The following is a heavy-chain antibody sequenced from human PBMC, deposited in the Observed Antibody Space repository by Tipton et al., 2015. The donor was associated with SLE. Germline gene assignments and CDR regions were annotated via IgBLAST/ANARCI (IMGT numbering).Heavy chain of an antibody. D-gene: IGHD3-22*01. CDR3: ARVPRTFYYDYSGHFDY. CDR1: GGSVSSSSKY. V-gene: IGHV4-39*07. Sequence: TLSLTCTVSGGSVSSSSKYWAWIRQPPGKGLEWIGSIYYTGTTTYYNSFLKSRVTMSVDTSKNQFSLRLTSVIAADTAVYYCARVPRTFYYDYSGHFDYWGPGTLVAVSS. J-gene: IGHJ4*02. CDR2: IYYTGTTT.